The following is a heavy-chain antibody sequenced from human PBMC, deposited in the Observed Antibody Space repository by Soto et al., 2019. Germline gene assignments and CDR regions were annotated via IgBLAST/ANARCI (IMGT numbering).Heavy chain of an antibody. CDR2: IYHSGST. D-gene: IGHD5-18*01. J-gene: IGHJ4*02. CDR1: GGSISSSNW. CDR3: ARVNTAMVKVMDY. Sequence: SETLSLTCAVSGGSISSSNWWSWVRQPPGKGLEWIGEIYHSGSTNYNPSLKSRVTISVDKSKNQFSLKLSSVTAADTAVYYCARVNTAMVKVMDYWGQGTLVTVSS. V-gene: IGHV4-4*02.